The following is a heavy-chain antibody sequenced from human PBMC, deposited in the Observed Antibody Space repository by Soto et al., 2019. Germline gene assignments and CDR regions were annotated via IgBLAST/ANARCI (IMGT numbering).Heavy chain of an antibody. CDR1: GISYTTYA. Sequence: VQLVQSGAEVKKPGASVRISCTASGISYTTYAIHWVPQAPGQGLEWMGWINAGNGDTRYSQRFQGRVTLTTDTSATTTYMDLSSLRSEDTSIYFCARAISGYVTWGQGTLVTVSS. V-gene: IGHV1-3*01. CDR3: ARAISGYVT. J-gene: IGHJ4*02. D-gene: IGHD5-12*01. CDR2: INAGNGDT.